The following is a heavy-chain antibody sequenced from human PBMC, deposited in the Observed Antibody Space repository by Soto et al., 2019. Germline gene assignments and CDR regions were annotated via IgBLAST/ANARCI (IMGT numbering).Heavy chain of an antibody. Sequence: ASVKVSCKASGYTFTGYYMHWVRQAPGQGLEWMGWINPNSGGTNYAQKFQGWVTMTRDTSISTAYMELSRLRSDDTAVYCCARGGYDFWSGYYTFDYRGQGTLVTVSS. CDR1: GYTFTGYY. V-gene: IGHV1-2*04. D-gene: IGHD3-3*01. J-gene: IGHJ4*02. CDR3: ARGGYDFWSGYYTFDY. CDR2: INPNSGGT.